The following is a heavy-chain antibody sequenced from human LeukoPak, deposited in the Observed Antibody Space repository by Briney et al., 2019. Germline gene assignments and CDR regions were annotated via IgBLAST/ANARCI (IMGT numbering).Heavy chain of an antibody. CDR1: GITLSNYG. CDR2: ISGSGGGT. V-gene: IGHV3-23*01. Sequence: PGGSLRLSCAVSGITLSNYGMSWVRQAPGKGLEWVAGISGSGGGTNYADSVKGRFTISRDNRKNTLYLQMNSLRVEDTAIYYCAKASWVSSTDAVRWGQGTLVTVSS. D-gene: IGHD3-16*01. CDR3: AKASWVSSTDAVR. J-gene: IGHJ4*02.